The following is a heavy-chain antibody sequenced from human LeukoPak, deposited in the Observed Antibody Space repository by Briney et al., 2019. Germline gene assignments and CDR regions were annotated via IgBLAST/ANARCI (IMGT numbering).Heavy chain of an antibody. Sequence: GESLKISCKGSGYTFTGYYMHWVRQAPGQGLEWMGRINPNSGGTNYAQKFQGRVTMTRDTSISTAYMELSRLRSDDTAVYYCARQWEPGFDYWGQGTLVTVSS. CDR3: ARQWEPGFDY. D-gene: IGHD1-26*01. CDR2: INPNSGGT. CDR1: GYTFTGYY. V-gene: IGHV1-2*06. J-gene: IGHJ4*02.